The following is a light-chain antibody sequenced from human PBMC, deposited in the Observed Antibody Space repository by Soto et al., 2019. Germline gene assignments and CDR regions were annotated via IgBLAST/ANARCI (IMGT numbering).Light chain of an antibody. CDR2: DTS. CDR3: NKRNT. J-gene: IGKJ5*01. V-gene: IGKV3-11*01. Sequence: LLLRQSPVTLSLSPGDRATLSCRASQSVSTYLAWYRQTPGQAPRLLIYDTSNRATGVPPRFSGSGSRTDFTLPHRGVEPEDFAVFCCNKRNTFGQGTRLEIK. CDR1: QSVSTY.